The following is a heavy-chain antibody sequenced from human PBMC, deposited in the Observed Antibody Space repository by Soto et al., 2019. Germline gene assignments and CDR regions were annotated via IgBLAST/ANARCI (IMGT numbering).Heavy chain of an antibody. CDR2: ISAYNGNI. Sequence: QVQLVQSGGEVKKPGASVKVSCKASAYTFTNYGISWVRQAPGQGLEWMGWISAYNGNINYAQKFRGRVTMTTDTSTSSAYLEVRSRRADDTAVYYCARSGSSWSLREVDSWGQGTLVTVSS. J-gene: IGHJ4*02. D-gene: IGHD6-13*01. V-gene: IGHV1-18*01. CDR3: ARSGSSWSLREVDS. CDR1: AYTFTNYG.